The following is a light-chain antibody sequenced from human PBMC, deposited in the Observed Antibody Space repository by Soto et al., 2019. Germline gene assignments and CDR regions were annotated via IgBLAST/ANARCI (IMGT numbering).Light chain of an antibody. CDR2: AAS. J-gene: IGKJ1*01. CDR3: QQHYTTPWT. CDR1: QTIASY. Sequence: DIPMTQSPSSLSASVGDRVTITCRANQTIASYVNWYRQKPGKAPHLLIFAASRLQSGVPSRFSGSGSGTEFTLAISSLQPEDFATYYCQQHYTTPWTFGQGTKVEIK. V-gene: IGKV1-39*01.